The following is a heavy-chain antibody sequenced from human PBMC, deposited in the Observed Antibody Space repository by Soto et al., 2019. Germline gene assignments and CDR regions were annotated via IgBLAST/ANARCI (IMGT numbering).Heavy chain of an antibody. CDR1: GFTFSSYA. CDR3: ARESAMVRGVISY. V-gene: IGHV3-30-3*01. Sequence: GGSLRLSCAASGFTFSSYAMHWVRQAPGKGLEWVAVISYDGSNKYYADSVKGRFTISRDNSKNTLYLQMNSLRAEDTAVYYCARESAMVRGVISYWGQGTLVTVSS. CDR2: ISYDGSNK. J-gene: IGHJ4*02. D-gene: IGHD3-10*01.